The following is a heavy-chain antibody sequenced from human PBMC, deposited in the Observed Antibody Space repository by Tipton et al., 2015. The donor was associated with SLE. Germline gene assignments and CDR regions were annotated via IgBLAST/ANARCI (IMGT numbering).Heavy chain of an antibody. Sequence: LRLSCAVYGGSFSGYYWSWIRQPPGKGLEWIGEINHSGSTNYNPSLKSRVTISVDMSKNQFSLKLSSVTAADTAVYYCATVDTAMVGTGFDYWGQGTLVTVSS. CDR3: ATVDTAMVGTGFDY. CDR1: GGSFSGYY. V-gene: IGHV4-34*01. CDR2: INHSGST. D-gene: IGHD5-18*01. J-gene: IGHJ4*02.